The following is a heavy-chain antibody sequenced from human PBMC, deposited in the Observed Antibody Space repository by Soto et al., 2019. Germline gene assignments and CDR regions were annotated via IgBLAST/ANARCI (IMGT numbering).Heavy chain of an antibody. CDR3: TRANWYSEY. D-gene: IGHD7-27*01. Sequence: QVQLQESGPGLVKPSETLSLTCTVSGGSISNHYWSWIRQPPGKGLEWIGYIYYNGNTNYNPSLNSRVTMSVDTSKNQISLKLTPVTAADTAVYYCTRANWYSEYWGQGTLVTVSS. CDR2: IYYNGNT. J-gene: IGHJ4*02. V-gene: IGHV4-59*11. CDR1: GGSISNHY.